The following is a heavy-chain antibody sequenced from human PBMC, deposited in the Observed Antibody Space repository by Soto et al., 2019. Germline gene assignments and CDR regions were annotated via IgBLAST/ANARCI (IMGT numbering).Heavy chain of an antibody. CDR3: AKDEYYYSRSGYYIFDS. D-gene: IGHD3-22*01. V-gene: IGHV3-49*03. CDR1: GFTFGDYA. CDR2: IRSKAYGGTT. Sequence: GGSLILSCTASGFTFGDYAMSWFRQAPGKGLEWVGFIRSKAYGGTTEYAASVKGRFTISRDDSKSIAYLQMNSLKTEDTALHYCAKDEYYYSRSGYYIFDSWGQGTLVTVSS. J-gene: IGHJ4*02.